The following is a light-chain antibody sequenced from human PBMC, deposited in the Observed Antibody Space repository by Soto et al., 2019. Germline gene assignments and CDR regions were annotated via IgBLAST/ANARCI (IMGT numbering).Light chain of an antibody. Sequence: EVVLTQSPGTLSLSPGERATLSCRATQSVSSNYLAWYQQKPGQAPRLLIFGASSRATLIPDRFSGSGSGTDFTLTISRLEPEDFAVYYCQQYGDSPVTVGQGTKVEIK. J-gene: IGKJ1*01. CDR3: QQYGDSPVT. CDR2: GAS. CDR1: QSVSSNY. V-gene: IGKV3-20*01.